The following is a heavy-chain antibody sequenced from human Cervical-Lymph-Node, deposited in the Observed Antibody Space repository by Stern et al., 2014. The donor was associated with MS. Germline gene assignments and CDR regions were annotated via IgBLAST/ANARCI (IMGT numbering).Heavy chain of an antibody. CDR2: ISATSSSI. V-gene: IGHV3-21*01. Sequence: EVQLVESGGGLVKPGGSLSLSCAASGFTFSDYGMNWVRQAPGKGLEWVSSISATSSSIYYADSVRGRFTISRDNAKNSLYLQMNSLRAEDTAMYYCARGGDYYGDSAYWGQGAPVTFSS. D-gene: IGHD3-10*01. CDR3: ARGGDYYGDSAY. CDR1: GFTFSDYG. J-gene: IGHJ4*02.